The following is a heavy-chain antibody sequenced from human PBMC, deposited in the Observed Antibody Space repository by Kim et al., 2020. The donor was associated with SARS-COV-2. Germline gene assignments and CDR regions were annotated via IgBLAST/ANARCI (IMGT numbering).Heavy chain of an antibody. CDR3: ARTPLWFGELLPFDY. Sequence: SETLSLTCTVSGGSISSSSYYWGWIRQPPGKGLEWIGSIYYSGSTYYNPSLKSRVTISVDTSKNQFSLKLSSVTAADTAVYYCARTPLWFGELLPFDYWG. J-gene: IGHJ4*01. D-gene: IGHD3-10*01. CDR1: GGSISSSSYY. V-gene: IGHV4-39*07. CDR2: IYYSGST.